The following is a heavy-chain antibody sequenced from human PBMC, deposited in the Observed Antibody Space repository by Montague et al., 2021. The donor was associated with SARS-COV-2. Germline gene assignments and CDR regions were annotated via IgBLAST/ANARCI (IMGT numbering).Heavy chain of an antibody. D-gene: IGHD6-13*01. V-gene: IGHV4-4*02. Sequence: SETLSLTCAVSGASVTSINWWSWVRQPPGRGLEWIAEIHHTGITNFNPSLRSRVSISLDTSKNQSSLTLNSVTAADTATYFCASHFVWQQLSTWGQGTLVSVSS. CDR1: GASVTSINW. CDR3: ASHFVWQQLST. J-gene: IGHJ4*02. CDR2: IHHTGIT.